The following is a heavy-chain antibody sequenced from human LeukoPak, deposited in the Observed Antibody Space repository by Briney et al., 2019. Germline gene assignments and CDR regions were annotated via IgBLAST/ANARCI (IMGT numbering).Heavy chain of an antibody. CDR3: AKGAPISPPGGMAWAVFDY. CDR2: ISGSGST. CDR1: GFTFSSYA. V-gene: IGHV3-23*01. Sequence: GGSLRLSCAASGFTFSSYAMSWVRQAPGKGLEWVSAISGSGSTYYADSVKGRFTIFRDNSKNTLYLQMNSLRAEDTAVYYCAKGAPISPPGGMAWAVFDYGGRETRVTVSS. J-gene: IGHJ4*02. D-gene: IGHD1-20*01.